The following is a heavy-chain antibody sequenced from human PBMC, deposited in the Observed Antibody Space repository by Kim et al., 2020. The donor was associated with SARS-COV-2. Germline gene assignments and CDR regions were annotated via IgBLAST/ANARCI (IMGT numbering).Heavy chain of an antibody. CDR1: GFTFDDYT. Sequence: GGSLRLSCAASGFTFDDYTMHWVRQAPGKGLEWVSLISWDGGSTYYADSVKGRFTISRGNSKNSLYLQMNSLRTEDTALYYCAKDSGGNYLDYWGQGTLVTVSS. D-gene: IGHD2-15*01. CDR2: ISWDGGST. V-gene: IGHV3-43*01. J-gene: IGHJ4*02. CDR3: AKDSGGNYLDY.